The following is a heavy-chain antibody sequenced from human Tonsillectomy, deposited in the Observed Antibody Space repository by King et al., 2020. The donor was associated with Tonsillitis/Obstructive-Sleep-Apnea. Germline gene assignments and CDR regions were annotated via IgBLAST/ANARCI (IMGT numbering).Heavy chain of an antibody. CDR2: IYYSGYT. D-gene: IGHD1-1*01. CDR3: ARVPSYNCNVLNWFDP. CDR1: GGSISNYY. J-gene: IGHJ5*02. Sequence: VQLQESGPGLVKPSETLSLSCTVSGGSISNYYWNWIRQPPGKGLEWIGCIYYSGYTTYNPSLRSRVTISVDTSKNQFSLKLTSVTAADTAVYYCARVPSYNCNVLNWFDPWGQGSLVTVSS. V-gene: IGHV4-59*01.